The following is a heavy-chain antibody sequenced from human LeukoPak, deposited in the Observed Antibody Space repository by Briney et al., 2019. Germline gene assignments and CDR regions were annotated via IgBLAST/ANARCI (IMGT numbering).Heavy chain of an antibody. CDR2: ISDSGVTT. CDR3: AKDSDSDYYGSGTYLSP. Sequence: PGGSLRLSCADSGVTFSNFAMSWVRQAPGKGLEWVSTISDSGVTTYYAVSVKGRFTISRDNSKNTLWLQMNSLRAEDTAIYYCAKDSDSDYYGSGTYLSPWGQGTLVTVSS. V-gene: IGHV3-23*01. CDR1: GVTFSNFA. J-gene: IGHJ5*02. D-gene: IGHD3-10*01.